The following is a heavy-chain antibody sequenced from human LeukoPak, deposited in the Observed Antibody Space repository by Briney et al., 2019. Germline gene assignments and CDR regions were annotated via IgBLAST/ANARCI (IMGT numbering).Heavy chain of an antibody. D-gene: IGHD3-10*01. J-gene: IGHJ4*02. CDR2: IYYSGST. CDR3: ATNPMGYYGSGSYYFDY. V-gene: IGHV4-39*01. Sequence: SETLSLTCTVSGGSISSSSYYWGWIRQPPGKGLEWTGSIYYSGSTYYNPSLKSRVTISVDTSKNQFSLKLSSVTAADTAVYYCATNPMGYYGSGSYYFDYWGQGTLVTVSS. CDR1: GGSISSSSYY.